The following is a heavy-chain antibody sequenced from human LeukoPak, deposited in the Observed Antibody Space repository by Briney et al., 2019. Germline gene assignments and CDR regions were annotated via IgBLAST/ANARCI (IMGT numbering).Heavy chain of an antibody. J-gene: IGHJ4*02. CDR1: GFTFSSYA. D-gene: IGHD3-3*01. V-gene: IGHV3-30*04. CDR2: ISYDGSNK. CDR3: ARDFYFTYYFDY. Sequence: GGSLRLSCAASGFTFSSYAMHWVRQAPGKGLEGVAVISYDGSNKYYADSVKGRFTISRDNSKNTLYLQMNSLRAEDTAVYYCARDFYFTYYFDYWGQGTLVTVSS.